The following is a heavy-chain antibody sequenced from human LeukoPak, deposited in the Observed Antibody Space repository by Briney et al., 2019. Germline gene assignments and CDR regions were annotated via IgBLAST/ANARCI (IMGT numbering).Heavy chain of an antibody. V-gene: IGHV3-21*04. J-gene: IGHJ6*03. CDR2: ISSSSSFI. CDR3: AKSSFSRYYGSGYYYYMDV. D-gene: IGHD3-10*01. CDR1: GFAFRTYT. Sequence: PGGSLRLSCAASGFAFRTYTMNWVRQAPGKGLEWVSSISSSSSFISYADSLKGRFIISRDNAKNSLSLQMNSLRAEDMAFYYCAKSSFSRYYGSGYYYYMDVWGKGTTVTVSS.